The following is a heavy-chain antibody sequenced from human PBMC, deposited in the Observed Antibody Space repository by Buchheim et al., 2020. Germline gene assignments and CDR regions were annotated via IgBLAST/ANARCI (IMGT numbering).Heavy chain of an antibody. J-gene: IGHJ5*02. CDR1: GGSVSSGSYY. CDR2: IYYSGST. CDR3: GRDIGGGDIVVVPAARWFDP. Sequence: QVQLQESGPGLVKPSETLSLTCTVSGGSVSSGSYYWSWIRQPPGKGLEWIGYIYYSGSTNYNPSLKSRVTISVDTSKNQFSLKLSSVTAAGTAGYYWGRDIGGGDIVVVPAARWFDPWGQGTL. V-gene: IGHV4-61*01. D-gene: IGHD2-2*01.